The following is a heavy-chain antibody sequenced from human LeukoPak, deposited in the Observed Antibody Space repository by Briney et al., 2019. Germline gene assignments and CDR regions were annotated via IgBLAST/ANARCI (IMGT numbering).Heavy chain of an antibody. CDR3: ARDRGRILEWPLLGYFDY. CDR2: ISSSSSTI. CDR1: GFTFSSYS. Sequence: GGSLRLSCAASGFTFSSYSMNWVRQAPGKGLEWVSYISSSSSTIYYADSVKGRFTISRDNAKNSLYLQMNSLRAEDTAVYYCARDRGRILEWPLLGYFDYWGQGTLVTVSS. V-gene: IGHV3-48*04. J-gene: IGHJ4*02. D-gene: IGHD3-3*01.